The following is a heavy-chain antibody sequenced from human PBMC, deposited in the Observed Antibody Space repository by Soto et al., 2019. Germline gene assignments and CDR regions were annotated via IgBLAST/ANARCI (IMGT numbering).Heavy chain of an antibody. V-gene: IGHV1-18*01. CDR2: ISAYNSNT. D-gene: IGHD7-27*01. J-gene: IGHJ4*02. CDR3: ARDSVNLGNWASCFDY. Sequence: QGQLVQSGAEVKKPGASVKVSCKASGYTFTDFGISWVRQAPGQGLEWMGWISAYNSNTNYAQKVQGRVTMTTATSTSTSYMELRNLTSGATAVYYCARDSVNLGNWASCFDYWGQGTLVTVSS. CDR1: GYTFTDFG.